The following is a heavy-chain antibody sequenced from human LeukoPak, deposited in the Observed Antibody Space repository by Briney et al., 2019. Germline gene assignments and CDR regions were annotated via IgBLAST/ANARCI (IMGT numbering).Heavy chain of an antibody. V-gene: IGHV1-69*05. CDR2: IIPIFGTA. Sequence: SVKVSCKASVGTFSSYAISWVRQAPGQGLEWMGGIIPIFGTANYAQKFQGRVTITTDESTSTAYMELSSLRSEDTAVYYCTTTTIVRGVIIPNWFDPWGQGTLVTVSS. CDR3: TTTTIVRGVIIPNWFDP. CDR1: VGTFSSYA. J-gene: IGHJ5*02. D-gene: IGHD3-10*01.